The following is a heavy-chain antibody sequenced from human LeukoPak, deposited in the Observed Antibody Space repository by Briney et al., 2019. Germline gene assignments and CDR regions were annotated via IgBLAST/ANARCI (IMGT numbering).Heavy chain of an antibody. V-gene: IGHV3-21*01. CDR2: ISSSSSYI. CDR1: GFTFSSYS. Sequence: GGSLRLSCAASGFTFSSYSMNWVRQAPGKGLEWVSSISSSSSYIYYADSVKGRFTISRDNAKNSLYLQMNSLRAEDTAVYYCARDFVPENPDYDILTGGYAFDIWGQGTMVTVSS. CDR3: ARDFVPENPDYDILTGGYAFDI. J-gene: IGHJ3*02. D-gene: IGHD3-9*01.